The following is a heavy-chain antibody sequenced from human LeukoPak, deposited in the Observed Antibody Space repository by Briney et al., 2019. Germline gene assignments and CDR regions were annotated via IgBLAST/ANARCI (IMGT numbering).Heavy chain of an antibody. CDR3: AKGISMGRYYFDY. J-gene: IGHJ4*02. D-gene: IGHD2/OR15-2a*01. Sequence: PGGSLRLSCAASGFTFSSYAMSWVRQAPGKGLEWVSAISGSGGSTYYADSVKGLFTISRDNSKNTLYLQMNSLRAEDTAVYYCAKGISMGRYYFDYWGQGTLVTVSS. V-gene: IGHV3-23*01. CDR1: GFTFSSYA. CDR2: ISGSGGST.